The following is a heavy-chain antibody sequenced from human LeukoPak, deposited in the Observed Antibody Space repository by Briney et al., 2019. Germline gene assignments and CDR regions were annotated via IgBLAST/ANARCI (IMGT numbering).Heavy chain of an antibody. Sequence: GASVKVSCKASGYTFTSYGISWVRQAPGQGLEWMGWISAYNGNTNYAQKLQGRVTMTTDTSTSTAYMELRSLRSDDTAVYYCASFGMGLWFGELFYAYWGQGTLVNVSS. J-gene: IGHJ1*01. V-gene: IGHV1-18*01. CDR2: ISAYNGNT. CDR1: GYTFTSYG. D-gene: IGHD3-10*01. CDR3: ASFGMGLWFGELFYAY.